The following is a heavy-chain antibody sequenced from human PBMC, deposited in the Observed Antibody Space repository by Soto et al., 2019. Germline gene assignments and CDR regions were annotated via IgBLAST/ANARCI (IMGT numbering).Heavy chain of an antibody. D-gene: IGHD3-16*01. CDR3: VRVGGPPGHYFYYGMDV. J-gene: IGHJ6*02. V-gene: IGHV5-51*01. CDR1: GYTFTTYW. CDR2: IYPADSNT. Sequence: PGESLKISCKGVGYTFTTYWIAWVRQMPGKGLEWMGNIYPADSNTKYSPSFQGQAIISADKSISTAYLQWSGLEASDTAIYYCVRVGGPPGHYFYYGMDVWGQGTSVTVSS.